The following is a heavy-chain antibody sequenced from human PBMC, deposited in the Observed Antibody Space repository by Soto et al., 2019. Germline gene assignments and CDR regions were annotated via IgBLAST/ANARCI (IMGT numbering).Heavy chain of an antibody. CDR1: GGSISSYY. D-gene: IGHD3-10*01. J-gene: IGHJ3*02. CDR3: ARNLSGGIWFGELLAGAFDI. V-gene: IGHV4-59*08. CDR2: IYYSGST. Sequence: PSETLSLTCTVSGGSISSYYWSWIRQPPGKGLEWIGYIYYSGSTNYNPSLKSRVTISVDTSKNQFSLKLSSVTAADTAVYYCARNLSGGIWFGELLAGAFDISGQGTMV.